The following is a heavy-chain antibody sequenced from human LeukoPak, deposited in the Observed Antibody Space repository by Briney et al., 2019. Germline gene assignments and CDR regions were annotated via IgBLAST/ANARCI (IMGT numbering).Heavy chain of an antibody. CDR3: AKDARRGVY. CDR1: GLSVSILS. Sequence: PGGSLTLSCAPSGLSVSILSVRWVSPLDEDWLEWVSAISGSGGSTYYADSVKGRFTISRDNSKNTLYLQMNSLRAEDTAVYYCAKDARRGVYWGQGTLVTVSS. J-gene: IGHJ4*02. V-gene: IGHV3-23*01. D-gene: IGHD2-8*01. CDR2: ISGSGGST.